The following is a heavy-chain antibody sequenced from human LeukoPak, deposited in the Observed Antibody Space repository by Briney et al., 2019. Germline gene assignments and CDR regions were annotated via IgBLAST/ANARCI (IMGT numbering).Heavy chain of an antibody. Sequence: GESLKISCKGSGYSFTSYWIGWVRQMPGKGLEWMGIIYPGDSDTRYSPSFQGQVTISADKSISTAYLQWSSLKASDTAMYYCVFGGAYNWNDINWFDPWGQGTLVTVSS. V-gene: IGHV5-51*01. J-gene: IGHJ5*02. CDR3: VFGGAYNWNDINWFDP. D-gene: IGHD1-1*01. CDR2: IYPGDSDT. CDR1: GYSFTSYW.